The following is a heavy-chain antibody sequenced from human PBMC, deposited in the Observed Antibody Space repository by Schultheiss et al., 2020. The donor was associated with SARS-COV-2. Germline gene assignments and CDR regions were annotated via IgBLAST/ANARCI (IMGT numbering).Heavy chain of an antibody. CDR1: GFTFSSYG. J-gene: IGHJ4*02. V-gene: IGHV3-33*01. CDR3: ARDRAPIAAAGTLGY. CDR2: IWYDGSNK. Sequence: GGSLRLSCAASGFTFSSYGMHWVRQAPGKGLEWVAVIWYDGSNKYYADSVKGRFTISRDNSKNTLYLQMNSLRAEDTAVYYCARDRAPIAAAGTLGYWGQGTLVTVSS. D-gene: IGHD6-13*01.